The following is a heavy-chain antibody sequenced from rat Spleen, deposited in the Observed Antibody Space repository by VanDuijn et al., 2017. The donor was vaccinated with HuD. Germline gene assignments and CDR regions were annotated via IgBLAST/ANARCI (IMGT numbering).Heavy chain of an antibody. Sequence: QVQLKESGPGLVQSSETLSLTCTVSGFSLTKYNVHWVRQPPGQGLEWMGLLWSGGTTDYNSPLKSRLGISRDTSKNQVFLKMTSLQAEDTATYYCVREVIVSRYFDFWGPGTVVTVSS. CDR2: LWSGGTT. J-gene: IGHJ1*01. V-gene: IGHV2-45*01. D-gene: IGHD1-11*01. CDR1: GFSLTKYN. CDR3: VREVIVSRYFDF.